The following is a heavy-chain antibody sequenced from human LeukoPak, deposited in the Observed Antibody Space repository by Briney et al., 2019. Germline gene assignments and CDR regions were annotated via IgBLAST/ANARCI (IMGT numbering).Heavy chain of an antibody. J-gene: IGHJ4*02. CDR1: GFTFSSYW. D-gene: IGHD2-8*01. Sequence: GGSLRLSCAASGFTFSSYWMHWVRQAPGKGLVWVSRTNSDGSSTSYADSVKGRFTISRDNSKNTLYLQMNSLRAEDTAVYYCAKTRGLYCTNGVCYDFDYWGQGTLVTVSS. CDR3: AKTRGLYCTNGVCYDFDY. V-gene: IGHV3-74*01. CDR2: TNSDGSST.